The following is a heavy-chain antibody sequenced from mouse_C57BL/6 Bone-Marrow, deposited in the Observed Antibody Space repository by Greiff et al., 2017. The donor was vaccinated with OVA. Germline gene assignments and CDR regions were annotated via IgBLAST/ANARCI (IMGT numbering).Heavy chain of an antibody. CDR2: IYPRSGNT. V-gene: IGHV1-81*01. D-gene: IGHD2-4*01. J-gene: IGHJ3*01. CDR1: GYTFTSYG. Sequence: LKESGAELARPGASVKLSCKASGYTFTSYGISWVKQRTGQGLEWIGEIYPRSGNTYYNEKFKGKATLTADKSSSTAYMELRSLTSEDSAVYFCARDDYWFAYWGQGTLVTVSA. CDR3: ARDDYWFAY.